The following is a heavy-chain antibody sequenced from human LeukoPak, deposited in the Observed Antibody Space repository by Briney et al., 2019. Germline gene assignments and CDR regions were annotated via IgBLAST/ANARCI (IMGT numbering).Heavy chain of an antibody. CDR3: AGEPQVPAAWY. CDR2: IYHSGST. Sequence: SDTLSLTCTVSGGSISSYYWSWLRQPPGKGLEGIGYIYHSGSTNYNPSLKSRVTISVDTSKNQFSLKLSSVTAADPAVYYCAGEPQVPAAWYWGQGTLGTVSP. CDR1: GGSISSYY. D-gene: IGHD2-2*01. V-gene: IGHV4-59*01. J-gene: IGHJ4*02.